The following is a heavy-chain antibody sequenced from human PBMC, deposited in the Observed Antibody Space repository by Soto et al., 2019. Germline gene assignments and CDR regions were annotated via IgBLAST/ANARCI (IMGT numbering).Heavy chain of an antibody. J-gene: IGHJ3*02. V-gene: IGHV4-39*01. Sequence: QLQLQESGPGLVKPSETLSLTCTVSGGSISSSSYYWGWIRQPPGKGLEWIGSIYYSGSTYYNPSLKSRVTISVDTSKNQFSLTLSSVTASDTALYYCNYYASSVYYRNHAFDIWGQGTMVTVSS. CDR1: GGSISSSSYY. D-gene: IGHD3-22*01. CDR2: IYYSGST. CDR3: NYYASSVYYRNHAFDI.